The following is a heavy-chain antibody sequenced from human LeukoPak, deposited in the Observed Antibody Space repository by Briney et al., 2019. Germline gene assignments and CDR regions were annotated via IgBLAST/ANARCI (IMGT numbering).Heavy chain of an antibody. D-gene: IGHD2-15*01. V-gene: IGHV3-33*01. CDR2: IWYDGSNK. CDR3: ARDRMQRFDP. J-gene: IGHJ5*02. Sequence: GGSVRLSCAGSGFTFSSYGMHWVRQAPGKGLEWVAVIWYDGSNKYYADSVKGRFTISRDNSKNTLYLQMNSLRAEDTAVYYCARDRMQRFDPWGQGTLVTVSS. CDR1: GFTFSSYG.